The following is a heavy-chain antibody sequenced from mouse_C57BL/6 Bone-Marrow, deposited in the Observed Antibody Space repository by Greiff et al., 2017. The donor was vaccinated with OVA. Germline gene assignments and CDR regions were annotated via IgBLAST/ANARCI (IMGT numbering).Heavy chain of an antibody. D-gene: IGHD2-4*01. CDR3: ARVYDYDGGPWFAY. V-gene: IGHV1-7*01. J-gene: IGHJ3*01. CDR1: GYTFTSYW. CDR2: INPSSGYT. Sequence: VQLQQSGAELAKPGASVKLSCKASGYTFTSYWMHWVKQRPGQGLEWIGYINPSSGYTNYNEKFKGKATLTADKSSSTAYMQLSSLTSEDSAVYFCARVYDYDGGPWFAYWGQGTLVTVSA.